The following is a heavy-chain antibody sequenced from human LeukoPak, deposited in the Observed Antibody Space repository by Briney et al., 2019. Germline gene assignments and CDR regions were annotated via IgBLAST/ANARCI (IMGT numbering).Heavy chain of an antibody. CDR2: ISYSGIT. V-gene: IGHV4-59*12. CDR3: ARGLPYGSEYFDY. Sequence: SETLSLTCTVSGGSFSSDFWSWIRQPPGKGLEWIGYISYSGITNYNPYLKSRVTMAIDTSKNQFSLRLSSVTAADTAVYYCARGLPYGSEYFDYWGQGTLVTVSS. D-gene: IGHD3-10*01. CDR1: GGSFSSDF. J-gene: IGHJ4*02.